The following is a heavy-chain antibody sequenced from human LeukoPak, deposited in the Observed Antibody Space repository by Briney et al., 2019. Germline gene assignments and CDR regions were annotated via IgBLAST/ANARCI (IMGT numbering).Heavy chain of an antibody. CDR1: GYTFTGYY. CDR3: ARGYYYDSSGYSEYFQH. CDR2: INPNSGGT. V-gene: IGHV1-2*02. J-gene: IGHJ1*01. Sequence: GASVKVSCKASGYTFTGYYIHWVRLAPGQGLEWMGWINPNSGGTNYAQKFQGRVTMTRDTSISTAYMELSRLRSDDTAVYYCARGYYYDSSGYSEYFQHWGQGTLVTVSS. D-gene: IGHD3-22*01.